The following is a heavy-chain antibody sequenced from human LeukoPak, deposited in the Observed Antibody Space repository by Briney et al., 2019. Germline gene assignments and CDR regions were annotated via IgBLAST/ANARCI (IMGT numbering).Heavy chain of an antibody. CDR1: GGSVSSDDYY. Sequence: SETLSLTCSVSGGSVSSDDYYWSWIRQPPGKGLEWIGHIYYSGTTNYNPSLKSRVIISVDTSKNQFFLKLRSVTAADTAVYYCARHLGGSQLLDFDYWGQGTLVTVSS. CDR2: IYYSGTT. V-gene: IGHV4-61*08. J-gene: IGHJ4*02. CDR3: ARHLGGSQLLDFDY. D-gene: IGHD2-2*01.